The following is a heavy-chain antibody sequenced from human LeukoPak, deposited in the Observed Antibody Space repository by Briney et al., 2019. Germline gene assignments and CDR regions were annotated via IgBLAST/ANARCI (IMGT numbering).Heavy chain of an antibody. D-gene: IGHD3-10*01. J-gene: IGHJ5*02. V-gene: IGHV4-30-4*01. CDR1: GGSISSGAYY. CDR3: ARVNYYGSGRYYTA. CDR2: IYYSGST. Sequence: PSETLSLSCAVSGGSISSGAYYWGWIRQPPGKGLEWIGYIYYSGSTYYNPSLKSRVTMTVDTSKNQFSLKLSSVTAPDTAVYYCARVNYYGSGRYYTAWGQGTLVTVSS.